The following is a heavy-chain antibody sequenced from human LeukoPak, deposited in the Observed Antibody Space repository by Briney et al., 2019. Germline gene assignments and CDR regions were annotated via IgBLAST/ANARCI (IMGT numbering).Heavy chain of an antibody. CDR1: GGSISSSSYY. Sequence: SETLSLTCTVSGGSISSSSYYWGWIRQPPGKGLEWIGSIYYSGSTYYNPSLKSRVTISVDTSKNQFSLKLSSVTAADTAVYYCARHRGGYDILTGYYTLNAFDIWGQGTMVTVSS. D-gene: IGHD3-9*01. CDR2: IYYSGST. V-gene: IGHV4-39*01. J-gene: IGHJ3*02. CDR3: ARHRGGYDILTGYYTLNAFDI.